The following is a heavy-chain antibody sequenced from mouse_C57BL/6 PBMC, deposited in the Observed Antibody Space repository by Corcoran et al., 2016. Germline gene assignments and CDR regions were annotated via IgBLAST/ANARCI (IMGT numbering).Heavy chain of an antibody. V-gene: IGHV9-3*01. CDR1: GYTFTTYG. D-gene: IGHD6-1*01. Sequence: QIQLVQSGPALKEPGEAVKISGKASGYTFTTYGMSWVKQAPGKGLQWMGWINTYSGVPTYADDFKERFAFSVETSASTAYLQINNLKNEDTATYFCARASKAYFDYWGQGTTLTVSA. CDR2: INTYSGVP. J-gene: IGHJ2*01. CDR3: ARASKAYFDY.